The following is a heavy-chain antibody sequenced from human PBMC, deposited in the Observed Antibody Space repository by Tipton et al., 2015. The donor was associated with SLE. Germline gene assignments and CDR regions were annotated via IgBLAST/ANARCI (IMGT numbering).Heavy chain of an antibody. D-gene: IGHD1-26*01. J-gene: IGHJ3*02. CDR2: MYLSGST. Sequence: TLSLTCTVSGVSISTYYWAWIRQPAGKGLEWVGRMYLSGSTNYNPSLKRRVTMSVDTSRNQFSLNLGSVTAADTAVYYCARRLVGAVVDAFDMWGQGSMVIVSS. CDR3: ARRLVGAVVDAFDM. V-gene: IGHV4-4*07. CDR1: GVSISTYY.